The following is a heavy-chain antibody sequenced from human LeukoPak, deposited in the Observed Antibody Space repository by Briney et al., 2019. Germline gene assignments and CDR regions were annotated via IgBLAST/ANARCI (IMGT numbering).Heavy chain of an antibody. J-gene: IGHJ4*02. CDR3: ARETFYYYDSSGYFDY. CDR2: ISYDGSNK. V-gene: IGHV3-30*04. D-gene: IGHD3-22*01. Sequence: GGSLRLSCAASGFTFISYAMHWVRQAPGKGLEWVAVISYDGSNKYYADSVKGRFTISRDNSKNTLYLQMNSLRAEDTAVYYCARETFYYYDSSGYFDYWGQGTLVTVSS. CDR1: GFTFISYA.